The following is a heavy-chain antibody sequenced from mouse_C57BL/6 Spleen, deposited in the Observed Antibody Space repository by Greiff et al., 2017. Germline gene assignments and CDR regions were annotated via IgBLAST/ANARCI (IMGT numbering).Heavy chain of an antibody. V-gene: IGHV1-9*01. J-gene: IGHJ3*01. CDR3: ARPFITTVVEGGFAY. CDR2: ILLGSGST. D-gene: IGHD1-1*01. Sequence: LMESGAELMKPGASVKLSCKATGYTFTGYWIEWVKQRPGHGLEWIGEILLGSGSTNYNEKFKGKATFTADTSSNTAYMQLSSLTTEDSVIYYCARPFITTVVEGGFAYWGQGTLVTVSA. CDR1: GYTFTGYW.